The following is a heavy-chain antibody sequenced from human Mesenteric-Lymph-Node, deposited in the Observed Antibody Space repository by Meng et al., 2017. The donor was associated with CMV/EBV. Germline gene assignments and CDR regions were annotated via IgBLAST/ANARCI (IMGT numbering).Heavy chain of an antibody. V-gene: IGHV4-39*07. CDR2: FYYSGST. J-gene: IGHJ4*02. Sequence: SETLSLTCTVSGGSISSSSYYWVCIRQPPGMGLEWFVSFYYSGSTYYNPSLKSRVTISVDTSKNQFYLKLSSVTAADTAVYYCARAPDYDFWSGPFDYWGQGTLVTVSS. CDR1: GGSISSSSYY. CDR3: ARAPDYDFWSGPFDY. D-gene: IGHD3-3*01.